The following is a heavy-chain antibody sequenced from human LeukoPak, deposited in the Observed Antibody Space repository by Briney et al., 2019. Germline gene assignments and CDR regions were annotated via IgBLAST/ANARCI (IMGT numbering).Heavy chain of an antibody. D-gene: IGHD3-10*01. CDR3: ARGGIIYMDV. CDR2: ISYDGSNK. J-gene: IGHJ6*03. Sequence: GGSLRLSCAASGFTFSSYAMHWVRQAPGKGLEWVAVISYDGSNKYYADSVKGRFTISRDNSKNTLYLQMNSLRAEDTAVYYCARGGIIYMDVWGKGTTVTVSS. V-gene: IGHV3-30*04. CDR1: GFTFSSYA.